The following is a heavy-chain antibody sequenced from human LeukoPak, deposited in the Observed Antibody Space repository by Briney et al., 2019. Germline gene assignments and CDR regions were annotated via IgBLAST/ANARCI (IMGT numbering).Heavy chain of an antibody. Sequence: PGGSLRLSCVASGFTLSIYWMNWVRQAPGRGPEWLAIIKEDGSVIWDVESVRGRFTISRDNAKNSLYLQMNSLRAEDTAVYYCARGAGRQQMEQNYWGQGNLVTVSS. V-gene: IGHV3-7*01. CDR3: ARGAGRQQMEQNY. CDR2: IKEDGSVI. J-gene: IGHJ4*02. D-gene: IGHD6-13*01. CDR1: GFTLSIYW.